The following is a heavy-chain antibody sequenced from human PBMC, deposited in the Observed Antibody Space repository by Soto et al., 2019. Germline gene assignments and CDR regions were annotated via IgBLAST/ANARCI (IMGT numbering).Heavy chain of an antibody. CDR1: GGSISSGDYY. CDR3: ARVAYYYDSSGYLEVDY. Sequence: QVQLQESGPGLVKPSQTLSLTCTVSGGSISSGDYYWSWIRQPPGKGLEWIGYIYYSGSTYYNPSLKSRVTISVDTPKNQFSLKLSSVTAADTAVYYCARVAYYYDSSGYLEVDYWGQGTLVTVSS. V-gene: IGHV4-30-4*01. J-gene: IGHJ4*02. CDR2: IYYSGST. D-gene: IGHD3-22*01.